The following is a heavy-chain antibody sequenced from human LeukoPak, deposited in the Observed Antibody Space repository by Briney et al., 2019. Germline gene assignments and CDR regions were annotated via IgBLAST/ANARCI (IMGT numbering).Heavy chain of an antibody. D-gene: IGHD3-22*01. CDR2: IYQSGTT. CDR3: ARGRRGYRTELDP. V-gene: IGHV4-38-2*02. Sequence: KASETLSLTCIVSGDSPASGYYGGWIRQAPGKGLEWIGSIYQSGTTYYNPSLKSRVTISKDTSKNQFSLRLTSVTDADTALYYCARGRRGYRTELDPWGQGTLVTVSS. CDR1: GDSPASGYY. J-gene: IGHJ5*02.